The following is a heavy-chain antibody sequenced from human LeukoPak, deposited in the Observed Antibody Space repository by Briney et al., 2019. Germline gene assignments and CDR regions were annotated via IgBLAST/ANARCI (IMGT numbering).Heavy chain of an antibody. CDR1: GLSFNTYA. Sequence: GGSLRLSCVDSGLSFNTYAMHWVRQAPGKGLERVAAISYDGSYTYYRDSVRGRFTISRDNSKNTMYLQMNSLRAEDTAMYYCARALDVWGKGTTVTVSS. CDR2: ISYDGSYT. J-gene: IGHJ6*04. V-gene: IGHV3-30*04. CDR3: ARALDV.